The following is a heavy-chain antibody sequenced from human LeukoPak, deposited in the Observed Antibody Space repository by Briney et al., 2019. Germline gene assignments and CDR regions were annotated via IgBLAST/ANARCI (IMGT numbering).Heavy chain of an antibody. CDR1: GFTVSSNY. D-gene: IGHD3-10*01. Sequence: PGGSLRLSCAASGFTVSSNYMSWVRQAPGRGLEWVSVIYSGGSTYYADSVKGRFTISRDNSKNTLFLQMNSLRAGDTAVYYCARGTVTMVDYWGQGTLVTVS. CDR2: IYSGGST. V-gene: IGHV3-66*01. J-gene: IGHJ4*02. CDR3: ARGTVTMVDY.